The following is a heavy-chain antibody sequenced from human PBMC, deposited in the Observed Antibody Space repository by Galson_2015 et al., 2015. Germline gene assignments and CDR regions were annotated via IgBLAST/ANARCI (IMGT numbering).Heavy chain of an antibody. CDR1: GYSISSGYY. D-gene: IGHD3-3*01. J-gene: IGHJ4*02. CDR3: ARGLRFLEWLY. V-gene: IGHV4-38-2*01. CDR2: IYHSGST. Sequence: ETLSLTCAVSGYSISSGYYWGWIRQPPGKGLEWIGSIYHSGSTYYNPSLKSRVTISVDTSKNQFSLKLSSVTAADTAVYYCARGLRFLEWLYWGQGTLVTVSS.